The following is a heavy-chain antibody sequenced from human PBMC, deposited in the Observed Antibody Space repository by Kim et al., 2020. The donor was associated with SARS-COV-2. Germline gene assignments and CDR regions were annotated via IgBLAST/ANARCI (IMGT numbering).Heavy chain of an antibody. CDR1: GFTFRSYG. CDR3: AKGREADAMDFITDS. Sequence: GGSLRLSCAASGFTFRSYGMHWVRQAPGKGPEWVAVISNDGSDQYYGDSVKGRFTVPRDNSKNTLFLQMNRLRREDTAVYYCAKGREADAMDFITDSWGQGTRVTVSS. D-gene: IGHD3-22*01. V-gene: IGHV3-30*18. J-gene: IGHJ4*02. CDR2: ISNDGSDQ.